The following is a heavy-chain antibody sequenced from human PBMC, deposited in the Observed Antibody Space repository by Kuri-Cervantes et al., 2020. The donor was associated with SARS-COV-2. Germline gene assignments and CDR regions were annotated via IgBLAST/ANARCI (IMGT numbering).Heavy chain of an antibody. J-gene: IGHJ4*02. V-gene: IGHV3-30*03. Sequence: GGSLRLSCAVSGFTFSRHSMNWVRQAPGKGLEWVAAISHDGKNKKCIASGQGRFTISRDNSQNTLYLHMKSLSCEDTAMYYCARDRVGVQDFWGQGTLVTVSS. CDR3: ARDRVGVQDF. CDR1: GFTFSRHS. D-gene: IGHD2-21*01. CDR2: ISHDGKNK.